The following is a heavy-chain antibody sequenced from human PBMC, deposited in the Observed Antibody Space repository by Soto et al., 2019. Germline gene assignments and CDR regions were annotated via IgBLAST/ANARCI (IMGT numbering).Heavy chain of an antibody. Sequence: ASVKVSCKASGYTFTSYYLLWVRQAPGQGLEWMGLINPSVGSTSYARKFQDRVTMTRDTSTSTIYMELSSLRSEDTAVYYCATEGPNSYERSGLPLPSCWGQGTLVTVSS. D-gene: IGHD3-22*01. CDR3: ATEGPNSYERSGLPLPSC. CDR1: GYTFTSYY. V-gene: IGHV1-46*01. CDR2: INPSVGST. J-gene: IGHJ4*02.